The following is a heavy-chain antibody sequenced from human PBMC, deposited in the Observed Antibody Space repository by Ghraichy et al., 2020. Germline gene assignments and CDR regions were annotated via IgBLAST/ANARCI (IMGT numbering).Heavy chain of an antibody. J-gene: IGHJ4*02. V-gene: IGHV3-21*01. CDR1: GFTFSSYS. CDR3: ARAVAGKSFVY. D-gene: IGHD6-19*01. Sequence: GGSLRLSCAASGFTFSSYSMNWVRQAPGKGLEWVSSISSSSSYIYYADSVKGRFTISRDNAKNSLYLQMNSLRAEDTGVYYCARAVAGKSFVYCGQGTLVTVSS. CDR2: ISSSSSYI.